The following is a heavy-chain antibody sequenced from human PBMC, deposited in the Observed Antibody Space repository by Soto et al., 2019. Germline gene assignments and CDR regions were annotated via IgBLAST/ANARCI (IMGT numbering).Heavy chain of an antibody. J-gene: IGHJ6*02. Sequence: PGESLKISCKGSGYSFTSYWISWVRQMPGKGLEWMGRIDPSDPYTNYSPSFQGHVTISADKSISTAYLQWSSLKASDTAMYYCARHIDPPGSGMVYYYGMDVWGQGTTVTVSS. CDR1: GYSFTSYW. CDR3: ARHIDPPGSGMVYYYGMDV. D-gene: IGHD3-10*01. V-gene: IGHV5-10-1*01. CDR2: IDPSDPYT.